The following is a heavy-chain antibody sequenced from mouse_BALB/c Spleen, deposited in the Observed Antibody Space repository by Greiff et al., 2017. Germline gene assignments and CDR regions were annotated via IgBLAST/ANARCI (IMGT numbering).Heavy chain of an antibody. CDR1: GYTFSSYC. CDR3: ASCDRYSDY. CDR2: IIPGSGST. V-gene: IGHV1-9*01. J-gene: IGHJ2*01. D-gene: IGHD2-14*01. Sequence: QVQLQQSGAELMKPGASVKISCKATGYTFSSYCMEWVKQRPGHGLEWIGEIIPGSGSTNYNEKFKGKATFTADTSSNTAYMQLSSLTSGDTADYYGASCDRYSDYWGQGNTLKGSS.